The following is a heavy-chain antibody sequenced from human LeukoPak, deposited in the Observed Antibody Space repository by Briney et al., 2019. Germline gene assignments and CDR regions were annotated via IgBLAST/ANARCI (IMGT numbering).Heavy chain of an antibody. Sequence: ASVKVSCKASGYTFTNYAMHWVRQAPGQRLEWLGWINAGYGDTKYSQRFQGRITITRDTSASTLYMELSSLRSEDTAVYYCAREDSSGYYVYGMDVWGQGTTVTVSS. CDR3: AREDSSGYYVYGMDV. D-gene: IGHD3-22*01. V-gene: IGHV1-3*01. CDR2: INAGYGDT. CDR1: GYTFTNYA. J-gene: IGHJ6*02.